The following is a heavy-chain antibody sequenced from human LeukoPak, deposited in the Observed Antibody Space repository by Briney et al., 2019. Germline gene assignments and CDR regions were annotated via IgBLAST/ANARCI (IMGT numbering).Heavy chain of an antibody. CDR1: GYTSTNYV. CDR3: ARFGLGKHIEVAGIPFDI. V-gene: IGHV1-18*01. D-gene: IGHD6-19*01. Sequence: RASVKVSCKASGYTSTNYVISWVRQAPGQGLEWMGWISAYNGNTNYAQKLQGRVTMTTDISTSTAYMELRSLRSDDTAVYYCARFGLGKHIEVAGIPFDIWGQGTMVTASS. J-gene: IGHJ3*02. CDR2: ISAYNGNT.